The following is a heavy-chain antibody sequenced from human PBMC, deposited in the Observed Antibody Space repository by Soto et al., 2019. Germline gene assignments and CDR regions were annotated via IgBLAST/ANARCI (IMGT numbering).Heavy chain of an antibody. CDR2: INPNSGGT. CDR3: ARGLDILASSDGMDV. CDR1: GYAFTSYY. V-gene: IGHV1-2*04. D-gene: IGHD3-9*01. Sequence: GASVEVSCKASGYAFTSYYMHWVRQAPGQGLEWMGWINPNSGGTNYAQKFQGWVTMTRDTSISTAYMELSRLRSDDTAVYYCARGLDILASSDGMDVWGQGTTVTVSS. J-gene: IGHJ6*02.